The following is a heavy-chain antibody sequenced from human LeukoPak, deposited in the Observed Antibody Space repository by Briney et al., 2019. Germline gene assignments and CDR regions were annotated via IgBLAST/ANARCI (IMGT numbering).Heavy chain of an antibody. CDR1: GGTFSSYA. Sequence: SVKVSCKASGGTFSSYAISWVRQAPGQGLEWMGGIIPIFGTANYAQKFQGRVTITTDESTSTAYTELSSLRSEDTAVYYCARDGRSGSYYDYWGQGTLVTVSS. J-gene: IGHJ4*02. CDR2: IIPIFGTA. CDR3: ARDGRSGSYYDY. D-gene: IGHD1-26*01. V-gene: IGHV1-69*05.